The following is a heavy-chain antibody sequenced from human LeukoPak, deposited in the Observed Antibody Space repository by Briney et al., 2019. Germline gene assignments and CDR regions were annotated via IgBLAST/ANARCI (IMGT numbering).Heavy chain of an antibody. V-gene: IGHV4-59*08. CDR1: GDSISSNY. CDR3: ASRDSSASPFDY. Sequence: SETLSLTCTVSGDSISSNYWSWIRQPPGKGLEWIGYIYNSGSTKYNPSLKSRVTISVDTSKNQFSLKLSSVTAADTAVYYCASRDSSASPFDYWGQGTLVTVSS. CDR2: IYNSGST. J-gene: IGHJ4*02. D-gene: IGHD6-25*01.